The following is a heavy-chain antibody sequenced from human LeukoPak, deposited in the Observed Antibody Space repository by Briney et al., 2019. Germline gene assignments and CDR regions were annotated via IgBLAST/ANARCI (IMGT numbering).Heavy chain of an antibody. Sequence: PSETLSLTCTVSGGSVSSGSYYWSWIRQPPGKGLEWIGYIYYSGSTNYNPSLKSRVTISVDTSKNQLSLKLSSVTAADTAVYYCARFISTTVTTGYYYGMDVWGQGTTVTVSS. CDR3: ARFISTTVTTGYYYGMDV. CDR1: GGSVSSGSYY. CDR2: IYYSGST. D-gene: IGHD4-17*01. V-gene: IGHV4-61*01. J-gene: IGHJ6*02.